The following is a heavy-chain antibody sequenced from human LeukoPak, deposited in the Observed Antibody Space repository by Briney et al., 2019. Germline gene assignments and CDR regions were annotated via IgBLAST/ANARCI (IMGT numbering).Heavy chain of an antibody. J-gene: IGHJ6*03. CDR1: GFTFSSYS. Sequence: GGSLRLSCAASGFTFSSYSMNWVRQAPGKGLEWVSSISSSSSYIYYADSVKGRLTISRDNAKNSLYLQMNSLRAEDTAVYYCARDPLSGSYGEYYYYMDVWGKGTTVTVSS. V-gene: IGHV3-21*01. D-gene: IGHD1-26*01. CDR3: ARDPLSGSYGEYYYYMDV. CDR2: ISSSSSYI.